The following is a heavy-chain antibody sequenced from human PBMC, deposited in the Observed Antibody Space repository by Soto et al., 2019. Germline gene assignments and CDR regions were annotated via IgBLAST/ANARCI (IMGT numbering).Heavy chain of an antibody. V-gene: IGHV1-18*01. D-gene: IGHD3-3*01. Sequence: ASVKVSCKASGYTFTSYGFRWVRRAPGQGLGGMGWCCAKNGNTNYAQKLQGRVTMTTDTSTSTAYMELRSLRSDDTAVYYCSRDVAILGVVIPPVRYFDYWGQGTLVTVSS. CDR3: SRDVAILGVVIPPVRYFDY. J-gene: IGHJ4*02. CDR2: CCAKNGNT. CDR1: GYTFTSYG.